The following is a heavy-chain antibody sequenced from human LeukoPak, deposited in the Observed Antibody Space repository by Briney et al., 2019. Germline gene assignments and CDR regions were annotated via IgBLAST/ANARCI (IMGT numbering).Heavy chain of an antibody. CDR2: ITLYNGNT. Sequence: ASVKVSCKASGYTFTYCSLHWLQQAPGQGLERMRWITLYNGNTNYAKKFQGRVTMTRNTSISTAYMELSSLRSEDTAVYYCARAGSTVAYYYMDVWGKGTTVTISS. D-gene: IGHD4-23*01. CDR3: ARAGSTVAYYYMDV. CDR1: GYTFTYCS. J-gene: IGHJ6*03. V-gene: IGHV1-68*01.